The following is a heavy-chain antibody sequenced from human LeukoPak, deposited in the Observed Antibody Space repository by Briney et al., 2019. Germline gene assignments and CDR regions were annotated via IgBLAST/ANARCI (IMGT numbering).Heavy chain of an antibody. CDR1: DGSISSYY. J-gene: IGHJ4*02. Sequence: SETLSLTCTVDGSISSYYWSWIRQAPGKGLEWIGHSYFIGSPNYNPSLKSRVTISVDTPKNQFTLKLSSVTAADTAVYYCAGVRSTVGWRSFDYWGQGILVTVSS. CDR3: AGVRSTVGWRSFDY. D-gene: IGHD4-23*01. V-gene: IGHV4-59*08. CDR2: SYFIGSP.